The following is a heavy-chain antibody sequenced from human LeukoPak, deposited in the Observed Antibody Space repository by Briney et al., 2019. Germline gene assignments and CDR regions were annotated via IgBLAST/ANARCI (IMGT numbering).Heavy chain of an antibody. D-gene: IGHD6-13*01. J-gene: IGHJ4*02. CDR2: IRYDGSNK. CDR3: AKERCSSSWYSCLFDY. Sequence: PGGSLRLSCAASGFTFSSYGMHWVRQAPGKGLEWVAFIRYDGSNKYYADSVKGRFTISRDNSKNTLYLQMNSLRAEDTAVYYCAKERCSSSWYSCLFDYWGQGTLVTVSS. CDR1: GFTFSSYG. V-gene: IGHV3-30*02.